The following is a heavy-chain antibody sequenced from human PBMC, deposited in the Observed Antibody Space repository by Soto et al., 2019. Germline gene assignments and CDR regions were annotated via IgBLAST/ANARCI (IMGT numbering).Heavy chain of an antibody. V-gene: IGHV4-4*02. CDR1: GGSISSSNW. Sequence: QVQLQESGPGLVKPSGTLSLTCAVSGGSISSSNWWSWVRQPPGKGLEWIGEIYHSGSTNYNPSLKRRVTISVDKSKNQFSRKLSSVTAADTAVYYCARDAANYYSKGYYYYYGMDVWGQGTTVTVSS. CDR2: IYHSGST. D-gene: IGHD3-22*01. J-gene: IGHJ6*02. CDR3: ARDAANYYSKGYYYYYGMDV.